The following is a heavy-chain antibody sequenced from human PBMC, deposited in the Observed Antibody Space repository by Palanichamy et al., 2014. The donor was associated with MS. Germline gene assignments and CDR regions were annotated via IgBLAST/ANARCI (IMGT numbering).Heavy chain of an antibody. D-gene: IGHD2-15*01. CDR2: VSDDGNII. J-gene: IGHJ3*01. V-gene: IGHV3-74*01. CDR3: AREGILLRAFDV. Sequence: EVQLVESGGGLVQPGGPVRLSCEASGFTCSAYWLHWVRQAPGKGLVWVSRVSDDGNIIDYADSVKGRFTISRDIAKNTLFLQMNSLRAEDTGIYFCAREGILLRAFDVWGQGAMVTVSS. CDR1: GFTCSAYW.